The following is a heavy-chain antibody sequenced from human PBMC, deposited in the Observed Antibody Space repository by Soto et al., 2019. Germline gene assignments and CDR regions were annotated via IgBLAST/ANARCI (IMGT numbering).Heavy chain of an antibody. D-gene: IGHD6-13*01. Sequence: GGSLRLSCAASGFTVSSNYMSWVRQAPGKGLEWVSVIYSGGNTYYADSVKGRFTISRDNSKNTLYLQMNSLRAEDTAVYYCARDRDSSSWYGYWGQGTLVTVSS. J-gene: IGHJ4*02. V-gene: IGHV3-66*01. CDR3: ARDRDSSSWYGY. CDR2: IYSGGNT. CDR1: GFTVSSNY.